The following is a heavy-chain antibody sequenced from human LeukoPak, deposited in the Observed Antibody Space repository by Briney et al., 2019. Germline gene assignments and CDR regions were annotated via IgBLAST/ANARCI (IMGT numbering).Heavy chain of an antibody. CDR3: ARDLITVAGTDYGMDV. CDR1: GGSFSGYY. J-gene: IGHJ6*02. CDR2: INHSGST. V-gene: IGHV4-34*01. D-gene: IGHD6-19*01. Sequence: SETLSLTCAVYGGSFSGYYWSWIRQPPGKGLEWIGEINHSGSTNYNPSLKSRVTISVDTSKNQFSLKLSSVTAADTAVYYCARDLITVAGTDYGMDVWGQGTTVTVSS.